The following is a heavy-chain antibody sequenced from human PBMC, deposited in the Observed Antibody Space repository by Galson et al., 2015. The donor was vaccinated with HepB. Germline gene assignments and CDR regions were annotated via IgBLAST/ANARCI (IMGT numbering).Heavy chain of an antibody. CDR3: ARDVGYGSGFVDGWFDP. D-gene: IGHD3-10*01. V-gene: IGHV3-7*01. J-gene: IGHJ5*02. Sequence: SLRLSCAASGFTFSSYWMSWVRQAPGKGLEWVANIKQDGSEKYYVDSVKGRFTISRDNAKNSLYLQMNSLRAEDTAVYYCARDVGYGSGFVDGWFDPWGQGTLVTVSS. CDR2: IKQDGSEK. CDR1: GFTFSSYW.